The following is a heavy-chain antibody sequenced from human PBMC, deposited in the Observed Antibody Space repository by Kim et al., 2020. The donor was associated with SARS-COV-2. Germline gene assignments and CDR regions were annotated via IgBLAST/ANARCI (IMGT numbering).Heavy chain of an antibody. V-gene: IGHV3-48*04. Sequence: RSTKYYAEPVKGRLTISRDNAKTSLYLQMNSLRAEDTAVYYCASRYGMDVWGQGTTVTVSS. CDR2: RSTK. CDR3: ASRYGMDV. J-gene: IGHJ6*02.